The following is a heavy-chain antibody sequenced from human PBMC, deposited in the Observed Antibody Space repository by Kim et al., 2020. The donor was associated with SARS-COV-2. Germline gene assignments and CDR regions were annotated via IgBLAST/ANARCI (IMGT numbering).Heavy chain of an antibody. D-gene: IGHD4-17*01. Sequence: YADSGKGRFTISRDNSKNTLYLQMNSLRAEDTAVYYCANHRGATVTTFDYWGQGTLVTVSS. V-gene: IGHV3-23*01. CDR3: ANHRGATVTTFDY. J-gene: IGHJ4*02.